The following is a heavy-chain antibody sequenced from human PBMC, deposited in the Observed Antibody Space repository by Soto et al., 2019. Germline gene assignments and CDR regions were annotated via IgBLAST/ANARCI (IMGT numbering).Heavy chain of an antibody. Sequence: PGGSLRLSCAASEFTFSSYEMNWVRQAPGKGLEWVSYISSSGSTIYYADSVKGRFTISRDNAKNSLYLQMNSLRAEDTAVYYCANSKYSSGWYWFDPWGQGTLVTVSS. V-gene: IGHV3-48*03. CDR3: ANSKYSSGWYWFDP. D-gene: IGHD6-19*01. J-gene: IGHJ5*02. CDR1: EFTFSSYE. CDR2: ISSSGSTI.